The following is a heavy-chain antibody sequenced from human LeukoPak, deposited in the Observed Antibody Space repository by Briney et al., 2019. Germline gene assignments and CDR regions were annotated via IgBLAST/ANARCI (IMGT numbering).Heavy chain of an antibody. CDR1: GFTFSNYG. J-gene: IGHJ4*02. CDR2: IWYDGSNK. D-gene: IGHD3-10*01. CDR3: AGNYGPYYFDY. V-gene: IGHV3-33*01. Sequence: GGSLRLSCAASGFTFSNYGMHWVRQAPGKGLEWVAVIWYDGSNKYYADSVKGRFTISRDNSKNTLYLQMNSLRAEGTAVYYCAGNYGPYYFDYWGQGTLVTVSS.